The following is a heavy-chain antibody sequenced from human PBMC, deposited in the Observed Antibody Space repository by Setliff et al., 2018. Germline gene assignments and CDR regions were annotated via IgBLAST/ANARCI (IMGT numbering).Heavy chain of an antibody. D-gene: IGHD3-3*01. CDR1: GYTFINYG. CDR3: ARVPRLEWLLPTFDS. Sequence: ASVKVSCKTSGYTFINYGLSWMRQSPGQGLEWMGWISGYNGNTDYAQNLQGRVTMTIDTSTSTAYMELRSLRSEDTAVYYCARVPRLEWLLPTFDSWGQGTLVTGSS. V-gene: IGHV1-18*01. J-gene: IGHJ4*02. CDR2: ISGYNGNT.